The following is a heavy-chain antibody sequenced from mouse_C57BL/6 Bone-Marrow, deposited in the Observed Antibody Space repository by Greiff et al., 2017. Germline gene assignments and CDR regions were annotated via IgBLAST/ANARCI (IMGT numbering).Heavy chain of an antibody. CDR2: ISSGGDYI. D-gene: IGHD3-2*02. J-gene: IGHJ4*01. Sequence: EVQGVESGEGLVKPGGSLKLSCAASGFTFSSYALSWVRQTPEKRLEWVAYISSGGDYISYADPANGLFNISRDNARNTLYLQMSRLKSEDTAMYYCTRETAQALFLYAMDDWGQGTSVTVSS. CDR1: GFTFSSYA. CDR3: TRETAQALFLYAMDD. V-gene: IGHV5-9-1*02.